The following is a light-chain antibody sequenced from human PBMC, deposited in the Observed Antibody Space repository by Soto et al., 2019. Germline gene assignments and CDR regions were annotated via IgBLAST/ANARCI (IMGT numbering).Light chain of an antibody. CDR3: LQHNSSPLT. J-gene: IGKJ4*01. CDR2: AAS. V-gene: IGKV1-17*01. Sequence: IQMTQSPSSLSASVGDRVTITCRASQGIGNDLGWYQQKPGKAPKRLIYAASTLQSGVPSRFSGSGSGTEFTLTIGSLQPEDFASYYCLQHNSSPLTFGGGTKVELK. CDR1: QGIGND.